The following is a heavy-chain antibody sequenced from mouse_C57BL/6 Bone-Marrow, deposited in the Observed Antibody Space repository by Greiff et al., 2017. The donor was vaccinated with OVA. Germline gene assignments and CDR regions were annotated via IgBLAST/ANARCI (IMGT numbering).Heavy chain of an antibody. J-gene: IGHJ3*01. CDR1: GYSITSGYD. V-gene: IGHV3-1*01. D-gene: IGHD4-1*01. CDR2: ISYSGST. Sequence: VQLQQSGPGMVKPSQSLSLTCTVTGYSITSGYDWHWIRHFPGNKLEWMGYISYSGSTNYNPSLKSRISITHDTSKNHFFLKLNSVTTEDTATYYCARGAGTGSFAYWGQGTLVTVSA. CDR3: ARGAGTGSFAY.